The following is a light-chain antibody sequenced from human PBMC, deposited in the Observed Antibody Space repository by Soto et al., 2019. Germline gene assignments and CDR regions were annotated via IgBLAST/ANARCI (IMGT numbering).Light chain of an antibody. Sequence: EIVMTQSPATLSVSPGESATLSCRASQSVSSNLAWYQQKPGQAPRLLIYGASSRATGIPARFSGSGSGTEFTLTISSLQSEDFAAYYCQQYNSWPPITVGQGARLEIK. V-gene: IGKV3-15*01. CDR1: QSVSSN. J-gene: IGKJ5*01. CDR2: GAS. CDR3: QQYNSWPPIT.